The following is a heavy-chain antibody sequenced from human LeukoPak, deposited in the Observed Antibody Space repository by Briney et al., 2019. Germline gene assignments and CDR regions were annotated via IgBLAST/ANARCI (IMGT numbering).Heavy chain of an antibody. V-gene: IGHV4-34*01. CDR2: INHSGST. J-gene: IGHJ4*02. CDR3: ARLTYSSSWYIKPYYFDY. D-gene: IGHD6-13*01. Sequence: PSETLSLTCAVYGGSFSGYYWSWIRQPPGKGLEWIGEINHSGSTNYNPSLKSRVTISVDTSKNQFSLKLGSVTAADTAVYYCARLTYSSSWYIKPYYFDYWGQGTLVTVSS. CDR1: GGSFSGYY.